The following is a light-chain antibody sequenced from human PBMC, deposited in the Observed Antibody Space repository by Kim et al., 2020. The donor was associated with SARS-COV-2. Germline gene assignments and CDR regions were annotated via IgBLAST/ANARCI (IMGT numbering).Light chain of an antibody. J-gene: IGKJ4*01. Sequence: PGERVTLSCRASQSLTSNYLAWYQHKPGQAPRLLIYEVFNRATGIPDTFSGSGSGTEFTPTISRLEPEAFAVYYCQQHHDAPLTFGGGTKV. CDR3: QQHHDAPLT. CDR1: QSLTSNY. V-gene: IGKV3D-20*02. CDR2: EVF.